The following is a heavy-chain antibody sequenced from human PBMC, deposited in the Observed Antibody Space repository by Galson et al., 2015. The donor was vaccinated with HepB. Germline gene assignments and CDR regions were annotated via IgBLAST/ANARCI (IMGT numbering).Heavy chain of an antibody. J-gene: IGHJ3*02. CDR3: AKTYYYDSSGYYWGTHDAFDI. CDR1: GFTFSSYA. V-gene: IGHV3-23*01. Sequence: SLRLSCAASGFTFSSYAMSWVRQAPGKGLEWVSAISGSGGSTYYADSVKGRFTISRDNSKNTLYLQMNSLRAEDTAVYYCAKTYYYDSSGYYWGTHDAFDIWGQGTMVTVSS. CDR2: ISGSGGST. D-gene: IGHD3-22*01.